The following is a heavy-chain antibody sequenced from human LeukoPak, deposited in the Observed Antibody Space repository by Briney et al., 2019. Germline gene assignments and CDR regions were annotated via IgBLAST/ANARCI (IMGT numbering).Heavy chain of an antibody. CDR2: INAGNGNT. Sequence: ASVKVSCKASGYTFTSYAMHWVRQAPGQRLEWMGWINAGNGNTKYSQKFQGRVTITRDTSASTAYMELSSLRSEDTAVYYCARADYTYYYGSGSGRNDYWGQGTLVTVSS. CDR3: ARADYTYYYGSGSGRNDY. CDR1: GYTFTSYA. V-gene: IGHV1-3*01. D-gene: IGHD3-10*01. J-gene: IGHJ4*02.